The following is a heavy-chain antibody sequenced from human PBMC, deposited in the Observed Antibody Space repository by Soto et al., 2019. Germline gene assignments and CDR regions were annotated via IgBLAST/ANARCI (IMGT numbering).Heavy chain of an antibody. Sequence: SVKVSCKASGGTFSSYAISWVRQAPGQGLEWMGGIIPIFGTANYAQKFQGRVTTTADESTSTAYMELSSLRSEDTAVYYCARYEGSPYYGMDVWGQGTTVTVSS. CDR3: ARYEGSPYYGMDV. CDR1: GGTFSSYA. D-gene: IGHD3-10*01. V-gene: IGHV1-69*13. J-gene: IGHJ6*02. CDR2: IIPIFGTA.